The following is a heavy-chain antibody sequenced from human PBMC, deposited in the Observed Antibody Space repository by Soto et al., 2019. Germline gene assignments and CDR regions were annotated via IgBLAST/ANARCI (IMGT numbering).Heavy chain of an antibody. CDR3: ARGAQGFFPVSGIYFYFDH. D-gene: IGHD3-22*01. Sequence: ALVKVSCKASGYTFTDHLIHWVRQSPGQGLQWVGWVHPDSGGTNVAQAFQDRVTMTADTSTTTAYMDLARLRPDDTAIFYCARGAQGFFPVSGIYFYFDHWGQGTPVTVSS. CDR2: VHPDSGGT. CDR1: GYTFTDHL. J-gene: IGHJ4*02. V-gene: IGHV1-2*02.